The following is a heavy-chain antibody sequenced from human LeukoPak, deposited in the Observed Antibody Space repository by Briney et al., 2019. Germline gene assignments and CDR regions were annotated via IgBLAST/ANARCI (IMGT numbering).Heavy chain of an antibody. Sequence: SETLSLTCAVYGGSFSGYYWSWLRQPPGKGLEWIGEINHSGSTNYNPSLKSRVTISVDTSKNQFSLKLSSVTAADTAVYYCARVNRDGYNYGGAFDIWGQGTMVTVSS. V-gene: IGHV4-34*01. J-gene: IGHJ3*02. CDR3: ARVNRDGYNYGGAFDI. D-gene: IGHD5-24*01. CDR1: GGSFSGYY. CDR2: INHSGST.